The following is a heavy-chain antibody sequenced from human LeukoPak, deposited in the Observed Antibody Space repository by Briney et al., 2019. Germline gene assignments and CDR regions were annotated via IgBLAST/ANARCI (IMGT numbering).Heavy chain of an antibody. D-gene: IGHD1-26*01. CDR3: AKVGGDWSGYYYYGLDV. V-gene: IGHV3-23*01. CDR1: RFTFSSYA. CDR2: ISGSGTST. Sequence: PGGSLRLSCAASRFTFSSYAMSWVRQAPGKGLEWVSVISGSGTSTYCADSVRGRFTISRDNSKNTLYLQMNSLRAEDTAIYYCAKVGGDWSGYYYYGLDVWGQGTTVTVSS. J-gene: IGHJ6*02.